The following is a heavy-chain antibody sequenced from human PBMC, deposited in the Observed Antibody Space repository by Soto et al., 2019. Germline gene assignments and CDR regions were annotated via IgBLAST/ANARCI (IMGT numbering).Heavy chain of an antibody. CDR3: ARDFRCAYYYDSSGPACPRYGLDV. V-gene: IGHV3-11*01. Sequence: QVQLEESGGGLVKPGGSLRLSCAASGFTFSDYYMSWIRQAPGKGLEWVSYISSGGSTKYYADSVQGRFTISRDNAKNSLYLQMNSVRAEDTAVYYCARDFRCAYYYDSSGPACPRYGLDVWGQGTTVTVSS. CDR1: GFTFSDYY. D-gene: IGHD3-22*01. J-gene: IGHJ6*02. CDR2: ISSGGSTK.